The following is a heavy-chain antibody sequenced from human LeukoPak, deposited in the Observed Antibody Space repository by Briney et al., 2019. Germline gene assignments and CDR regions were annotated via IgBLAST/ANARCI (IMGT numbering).Heavy chain of an antibody. D-gene: IGHD2-2*01. CDR1: GFTFSTYW. V-gene: IGHV3-7*01. CDR3: ASSAIPDDGSTGGHNWFDP. CDR2: INQDGSEE. Sequence: GGSLRLSCAASGFTFSTYWMNWVRQAPGKGLEWVANINQDGSEEYYVDSVKGRFTISRDNAKNSLYLQVNSLRAEDTAVYYCASSAIPDDGSTGGHNWFDPWGQGTLVTVSS. J-gene: IGHJ5*02.